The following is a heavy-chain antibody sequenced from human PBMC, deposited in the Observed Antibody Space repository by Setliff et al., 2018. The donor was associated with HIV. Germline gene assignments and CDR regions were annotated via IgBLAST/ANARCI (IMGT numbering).Heavy chain of an antibody. CDR1: GFTFDDYA. Sequence: PGGSLRLSCAASGFTFDDYAMHWVRQAPGKGLEWVSGISWNSGSIGYADSVKGRFTISRDNAKNSLYLQMNSLRAEDTALYYCAKDKSEDYYGSGSYYDGCFDIWGQGTMVTVSS. CDR3: AKDKSEDYYGSGSYYDGCFDI. CDR2: ISWNSGSI. V-gene: IGHV3-9*01. J-gene: IGHJ3*02. D-gene: IGHD3-10*01.